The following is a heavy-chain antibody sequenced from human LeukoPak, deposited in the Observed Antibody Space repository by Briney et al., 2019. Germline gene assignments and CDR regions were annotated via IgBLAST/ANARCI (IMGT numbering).Heavy chain of an antibody. J-gene: IGHJ5*02. Sequence: SVKVSCKASGGTFSSYAISWVRQAPGQGLEWMGGIIPIFGTANYAQKFQGRVTITTDESTSTAYMELSSLRSEDTAMYYCARDSFYDSSGYNWFDPWGRGTLVTVSS. D-gene: IGHD3-22*01. CDR1: GGTFSSYA. V-gene: IGHV1-69*05. CDR3: ARDSFYDSSGYNWFDP. CDR2: IIPIFGTA.